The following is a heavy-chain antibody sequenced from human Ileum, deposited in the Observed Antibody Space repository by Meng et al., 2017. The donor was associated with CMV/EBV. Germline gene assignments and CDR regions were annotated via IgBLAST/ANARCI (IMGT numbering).Heavy chain of an antibody. Sequence: ASVKVSCKATGYSFTGYYIHWVRQAPGQGLQWMGWVNSGSGGTFYAEAFQGRVTMSRDTSIGTAYMELSALTSDDTAMYYCVSLVTLRQGVVYWGQGTLVNVSS. D-gene: IGHD2-21*02. V-gene: IGHV1-2*02. CDR1: GYSFTGYY. CDR3: VSLVTLRQGVVY. CDR2: VNSGSGGT. J-gene: IGHJ4*02.